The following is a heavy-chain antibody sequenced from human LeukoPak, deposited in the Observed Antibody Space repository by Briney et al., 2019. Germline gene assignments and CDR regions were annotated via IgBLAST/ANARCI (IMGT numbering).Heavy chain of an antibody. D-gene: IGHD1-26*01. J-gene: IGHJ4*02. Sequence: GSLKLSCAASGFNLSGYNMDWVRRTPGEGLEWVSSINSSSSYMFYADSVRGRLTISRDNSKNTLYLQMNSLRAEDTAVYYCAKDRDSGSYYLYYFDYWGQGTLVTVSS. CDR3: AKDRDSGSYYLYYFDY. V-gene: IGHV3-21*04. CDR2: INSSSSYM. CDR1: GFNLSGYN.